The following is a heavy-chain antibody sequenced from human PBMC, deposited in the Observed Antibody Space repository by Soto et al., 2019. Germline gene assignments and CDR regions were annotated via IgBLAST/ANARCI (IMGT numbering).Heavy chain of an antibody. CDR3: ARESLGYYDSSGYAP. CDR2: IYYSGST. V-gene: IGHV4-59*01. CDR1: GGSISSYY. Sequence: PSETLSLTCTVSGGSISSYYWIWIRQPPGKGLEWIGYIYYSGSTNHNPSLKSRVTISVDTSKNQFSLKLSSVTAADTAVYYCARESLGYYDSSGYAPWGQGTLVTVSS. J-gene: IGHJ5*02. D-gene: IGHD3-22*01.